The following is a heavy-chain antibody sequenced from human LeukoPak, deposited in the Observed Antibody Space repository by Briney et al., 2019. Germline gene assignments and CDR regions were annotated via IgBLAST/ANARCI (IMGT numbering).Heavy chain of an antibody. CDR3: ARVRPPGWFDP. D-gene: IGHD3-10*01. V-gene: IGHV4-59*01. J-gene: IGHJ5*02. CDR1: GGSISSYY. CDR2: IYYSGST. Sequence: SETLSLTCTGSGGSISSYYWSWIRQPPGKGLEWIGYIYYSGSTNYNPSLKSRVTISVDTSKNQFSLKLSSVTAADTAVYYCARVRPPGWFDPWGQGTLVTVSS.